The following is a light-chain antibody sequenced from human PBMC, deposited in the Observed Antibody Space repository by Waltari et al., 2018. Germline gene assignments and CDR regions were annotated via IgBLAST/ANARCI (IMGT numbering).Light chain of an antibody. J-gene: IGKJ3*01. CDR2: AAS. V-gene: IGKV1-9*01. Sequence: DIQLTQSPSFLSASIGDRVTIPCRASQGITRYLAWYQKKPGRAPNLLISAASALEDGVPSRFSGSGSGTEFTLTISSLQPEDFATYYCQQVHSSPFTFGPGTKVDIK. CDR1: QGITRY. CDR3: QQVHSSPFT.